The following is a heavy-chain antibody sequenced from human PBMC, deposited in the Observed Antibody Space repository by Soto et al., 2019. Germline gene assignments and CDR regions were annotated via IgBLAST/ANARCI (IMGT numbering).Heavy chain of an antibody. CDR2: IHDSGNT. CDR1: GGSVSIGDYL. V-gene: IGHV4-30-4*08. J-gene: IGHJ5*02. Sequence: SQTLSLTCTVFGGSVSIGDYLRSLIPKRQGKGLEWIGYIHDSGNTYYNPSLKIRVPISLDTSNHQFSLKVTSLAAADTAVYYCARGRGGVCGDYVSLVYRWGQGNRVTVSS. D-gene: IGHD4-17*01. CDR3: ARGRGGVCGDYVSLVYR.